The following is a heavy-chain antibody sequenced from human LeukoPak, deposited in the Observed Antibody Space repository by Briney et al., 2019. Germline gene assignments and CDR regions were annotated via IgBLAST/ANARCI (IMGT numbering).Heavy chain of an antibody. J-gene: IGHJ4*02. V-gene: IGHV3-15*04. CDR2: IESKTDGGTT. CDR1: GFTFSNYG. D-gene: IGHD3-10*01. Sequence: PGGSLRLSCAASGFTFSNYGMNWVRQAPGKGLEWVGRIESKTDGGTTDYAAPVKGRFTISRDDSTNTLYLQMNSLKSEDTAVYYCTTYGSGRKFDYWGQGILVTVSS. CDR3: TTYGSGRKFDY.